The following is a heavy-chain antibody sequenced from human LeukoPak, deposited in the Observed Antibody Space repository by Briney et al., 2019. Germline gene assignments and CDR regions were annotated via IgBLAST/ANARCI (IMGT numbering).Heavy chain of an antibody. J-gene: IGHJ4*02. CDR1: GASVSSNY. CDR2: IHNSGRT. D-gene: IGHD1-14*01. V-gene: IGHV4-59*08. Sequence: PSETLSLTCTVSGASVSSNYWSWIRQPPGKGLEWIGYIHNSGRTNYNPSLKSRVTGFVDTSKNQVSLRLSSVTAADTAVYYCARHGTISSESYFDYWGQGALVTVSS. CDR3: ARHGTISSESYFDY.